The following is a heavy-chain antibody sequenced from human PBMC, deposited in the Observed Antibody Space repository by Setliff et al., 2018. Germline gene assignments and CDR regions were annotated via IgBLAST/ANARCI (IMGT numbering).Heavy chain of an antibody. J-gene: IGHJ6*02. D-gene: IGHD5-18*01. Sequence: GGSLRLSCAASGFTFSSYAMSWVRQAPGKGLEWVSAISGSGSTIYYADSVKGRFTISRDNAKNSLYLQMNSLRAEDTAVYYCARGDRWGYSYGPYYYGMDVWGQGTTVTVSS. CDR3: ARGDRWGYSYGPYYYGMDV. CDR2: ISGSGSTI. CDR1: GFTFSSYA. V-gene: IGHV3-48*04.